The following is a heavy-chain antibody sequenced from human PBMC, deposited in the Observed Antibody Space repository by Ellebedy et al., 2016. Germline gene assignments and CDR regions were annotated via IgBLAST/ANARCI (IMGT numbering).Heavy chain of an antibody. V-gene: IGHV4-59*01. CDR3: ARADDTWPFDY. D-gene: IGHD3-22*01. J-gene: IGHJ4*02. CDR2: IYFSGST. CDR1: GGSISNYY. Sequence: SETLSLXXTVSGGSISNYYWSWIRQPPGKGLEWIGCIYFSGSTNYNPSLKSRVTISVDTSKNQFSLKLSSVTAADTAVYYCARADDTWPFDYWGQGTLVTVSS.